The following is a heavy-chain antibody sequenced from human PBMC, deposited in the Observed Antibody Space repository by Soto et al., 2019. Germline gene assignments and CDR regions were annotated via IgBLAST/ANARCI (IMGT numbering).Heavy chain of an antibody. J-gene: IGHJ4*02. CDR1: GFPFSIYA. Sequence: GGSLRLSCAASGFPFSIYAMRWVRQAPGKGLQWVSDINSDGFTTYYADSVKGRFTISRDNSRNTVYLQMNSLRAEDTAVYYCTKPRGDGYSDYWGQGTLVTVSS. CDR3: TKPRGDGYSDY. CDR2: INSDGFTT. V-gene: IGHV3-23*03.